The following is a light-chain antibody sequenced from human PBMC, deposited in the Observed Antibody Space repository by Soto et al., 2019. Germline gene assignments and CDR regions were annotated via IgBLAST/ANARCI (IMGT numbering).Light chain of an antibody. CDR1: QTVGTTY. CDR2: GAS. J-gene: IGKJ5*01. Sequence: EILFAESPGTLSLSPGERATLSCRASQTVGTTYLAWYQQKPGQAPRLLIYGASSRATGIPDRFSGSGSGTDFTLTITPPDPHDFGLYFCQQYDSSPITFAQGTRLEIK. CDR3: QQYDSSPIT. V-gene: IGKV3-20*01.